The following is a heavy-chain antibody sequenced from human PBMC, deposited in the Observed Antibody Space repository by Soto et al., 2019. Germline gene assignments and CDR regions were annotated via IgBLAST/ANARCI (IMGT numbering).Heavy chain of an antibody. V-gene: IGHV4-59*01. CDR2: IFYTGIT. CDR1: GDSITSSY. D-gene: IGHD5-12*01. J-gene: IGHJ4*02. CDR3: AKGAGRDGYNTA. Sequence: QVQLQQSGPGLMKPSETLSLTCTVSGDSITSSYWSWFRQPPGKGLEYIGFIFYTGITSYNPSLKSRATISMNTSKNQFFLSLTSVTAADTAVYYCAKGAGRDGYNTARGQVTLVTVS.